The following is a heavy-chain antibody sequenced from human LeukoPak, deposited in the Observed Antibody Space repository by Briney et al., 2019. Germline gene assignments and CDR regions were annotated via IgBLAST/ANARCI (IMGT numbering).Heavy chain of an antibody. CDR3: ARNAYGAQTPSDV. V-gene: IGHV3-48*04. CDR1: GFTVSSKF. J-gene: IGHJ6*02. CDR2: ISSSGSTI. D-gene: IGHD4-17*01. Sequence: GGSLRLSCAASGFTVSSKFMSWVRQAPGKGLEWVSYISSSGSTIYYADSVKGRFTISRDNAKNSLYLQMNSLRAEDTAVYYCARNAYGAQTPSDVWGQGTTVTVSS.